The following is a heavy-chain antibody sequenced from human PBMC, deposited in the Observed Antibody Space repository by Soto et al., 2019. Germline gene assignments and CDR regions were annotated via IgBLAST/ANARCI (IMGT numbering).Heavy chain of an antibody. D-gene: IGHD1-1*01. CDR3: GRVFAETWNDAHPGELFAL. J-gene: IGHJ6*01. Sequence: GASVKVSCKASGYTFTSYYMHWVRQAPGQGLEWMGRIYPSDGSTSYAQKFQGRVTMTGDTSTSTAYMELSSLSSEDTAVYYCGRVFAETWNDAHPGELFALWAQRTTVPVSS. CDR2: IYPSDGST. CDR1: GYTFTSYY. V-gene: IGHV1-46*03.